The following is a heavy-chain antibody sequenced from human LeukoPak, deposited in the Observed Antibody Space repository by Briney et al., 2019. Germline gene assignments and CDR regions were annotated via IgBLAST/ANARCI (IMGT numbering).Heavy chain of an antibody. J-gene: IGHJ4*02. CDR1: GGSISSYY. D-gene: IGHD6-13*01. Sequence: KASETLSLTCSVSGGSISSYYWSWIRQPPGKGLEWIGYIFYRGSSNYNPSLKSRVTMSVDTSENQLSLKLRSVTAADTALYYCARAHTSNWYMDYWGQGTLVTVSS. V-gene: IGHV4-59*01. CDR3: ARAHTSNWYMDY. CDR2: IFYRGSS.